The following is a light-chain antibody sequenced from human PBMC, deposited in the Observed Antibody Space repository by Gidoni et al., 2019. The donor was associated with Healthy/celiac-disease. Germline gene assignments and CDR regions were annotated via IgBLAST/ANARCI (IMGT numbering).Light chain of an antibody. CDR2: AAS. V-gene: IGKV1-39*01. Sequence: DIQMTQPPSSLSASVGDRVTITCRASQSISSYLNWYQQKPGKAPKLLIYAASSLQSGVPSRFNGSGSGTDFTLTIISLQPEYFATYYCQQSYSTPLTFXQXTKVEIK. CDR1: QSISSY. J-gene: IGKJ1*01. CDR3: QQSYSTPLT.